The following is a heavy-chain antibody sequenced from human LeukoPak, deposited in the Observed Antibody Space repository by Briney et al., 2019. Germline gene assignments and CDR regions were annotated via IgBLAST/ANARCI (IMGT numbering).Heavy chain of an antibody. Sequence: SETLSLTCTVSGGSISSYYWSWVRQPPGKGLEWVGYIYYSGSTNYNPSLKSRVTISVDTSKNQFSLKLSSVPAADTAVYYCARAVRPPRGMDVWGQGTTVTVS. J-gene: IGHJ6*02. D-gene: IGHD6-19*01. CDR3: ARAVRPPRGMDV. CDR1: GGSISSYY. CDR2: IYYSGST. V-gene: IGHV4-59*01.